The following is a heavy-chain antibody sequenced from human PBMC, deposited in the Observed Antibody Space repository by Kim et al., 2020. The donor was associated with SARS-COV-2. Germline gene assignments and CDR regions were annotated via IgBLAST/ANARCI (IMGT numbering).Heavy chain of an antibody. V-gene: IGHV3-23*01. CDR3: AEDGSSPNHY. Sequence: STDYADSVKGRFTISRDNSKNTLYLQMNSLRAEDTAVYYCAEDGSSPNHYWGQGTLVTVSS. D-gene: IGHD1-26*01. J-gene: IGHJ4*02. CDR2: ST.